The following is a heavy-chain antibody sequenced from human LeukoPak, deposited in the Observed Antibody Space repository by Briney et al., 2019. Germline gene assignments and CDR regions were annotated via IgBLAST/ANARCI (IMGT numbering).Heavy chain of an antibody. CDR3: ARDGESEQWLVLDY. V-gene: IGHV1-18*01. D-gene: IGHD6-19*01. J-gene: IGHJ4*02. CDR2: ISAYNGNT. CDR1: GYTFTSYG. Sequence: GASVKVSCKASGYTFTSYGISWVRQAPGQGLEWMGWISAYNGNTNYAQKLQGRVTMTTDTSTGTAYMELRSLRSDGTAVYYCARDGESEQWLVLDYWGQGTLVTVSS.